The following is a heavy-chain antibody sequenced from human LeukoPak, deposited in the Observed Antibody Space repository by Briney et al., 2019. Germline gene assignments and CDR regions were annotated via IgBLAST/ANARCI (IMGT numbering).Heavy chain of an antibody. V-gene: IGHV3-30*18. J-gene: IGHJ3*02. CDR1: GFTFSSYG. D-gene: IGHD3-9*01. CDR2: ISYDGSNK. Sequence: GGSLRLSCAASGFTFSSYGMHWVRQAPGKGLEWVAVISYDGSNKYYADSVKGRFTISRDNSKNTLYLQMNSLRAEDTAVYYCAKDLEVLRYFDWLFRGPAFDIWGQGTMATVSS. CDR3: AKDLEVLRYFDWLFRGPAFDI.